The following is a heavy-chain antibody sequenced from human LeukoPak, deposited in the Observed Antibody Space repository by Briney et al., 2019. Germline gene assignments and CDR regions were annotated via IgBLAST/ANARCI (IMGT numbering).Heavy chain of an antibody. CDR3: ARSSGWYRANDY. V-gene: IGHV4-4*02. CDR1: GFTVSSNY. CDR2: IYHSGST. Sequence: PGGSLRLSCAASGFTVSSNYMSWVRQPPGKGLEWIGEIYHSGSTNYNPSLKSRVTISVDKSKNQFSLKLSSVTAADTAVYYCARSSGWYRANDYWGQGTLVTVSS. D-gene: IGHD6-19*01. J-gene: IGHJ4*02.